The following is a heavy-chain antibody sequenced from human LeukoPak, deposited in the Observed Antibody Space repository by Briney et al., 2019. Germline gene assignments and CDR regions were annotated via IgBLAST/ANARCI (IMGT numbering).Heavy chain of an antibody. J-gene: IGHJ5*02. CDR2: IYYSGST. Sequence: SETLSLTCTVSGGSISSYYWSWIRQPPGERLEWIGYIYYSGSTNYNPSLKSRVTISVDTSKNQFSLKLSSVTAADTAVYYCAGHEYSSGGPWLDIWGRETWFSVSS. D-gene: IGHD3-22*01. V-gene: IGHV4-59*08. CDR1: GGSISSYY. CDR3: AGHEYSSGGPWLDI.